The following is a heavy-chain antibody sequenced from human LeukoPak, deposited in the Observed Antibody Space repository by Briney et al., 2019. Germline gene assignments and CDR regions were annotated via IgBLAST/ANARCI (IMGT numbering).Heavy chain of an antibody. Sequence: GGPRRLSCAASGFPSRSFSMNGVRRAPGKGWEWVSYISSSSSTIYYADSVKGRFTISRDNAKNSLYLQMNSLRDEDTAVYYCARDTDYAFHIWGQGTVVTVSS. CDR1: GFPSRSFS. J-gene: IGHJ3*02. V-gene: IGHV3-48*02. CDR3: ARDTDYAFHI. CDR2: ISSSSSTI.